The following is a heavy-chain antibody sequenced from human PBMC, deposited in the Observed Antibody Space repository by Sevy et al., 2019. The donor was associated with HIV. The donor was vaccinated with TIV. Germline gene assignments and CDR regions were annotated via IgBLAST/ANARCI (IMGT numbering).Heavy chain of an antibody. CDR1: GFTFSSYS. D-gene: IGHD1-26*01. CDR3: ARDKFAQTIIVGATDDAFDI. J-gene: IGHJ3*02. V-gene: IGHV3-21*01. CDR2: ISSSSSYI. Sequence: GGSLRLSCAASGFTFSSYSMNWVRQAPGKGLEWVSSISSSSSYIYYADSVKGRFTISRDNAKNSLYLQMNSLRAEDTAGYYCARDKFAQTIIVGATDDAFDIWGQGTMVTVSS.